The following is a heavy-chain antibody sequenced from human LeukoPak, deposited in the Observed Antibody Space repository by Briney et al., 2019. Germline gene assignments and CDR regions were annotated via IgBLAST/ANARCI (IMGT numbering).Heavy chain of an antibody. CDR3: ARVIRGYYYMDV. J-gene: IGHJ6*03. D-gene: IGHD3-16*01. V-gene: IGHV3-30-3*01. CDR1: GFTFSSYA. Sequence: GGSLRLPCAASGFTFSSYAMHWVRQAPGKGLKWVAVISYDGSNKYYADSVKGRFTISRDNAKNSLYLQMNSLRAEDTAVYYCARVIRGYYYMDVWGKGTTVTVSS. CDR2: ISYDGSNK.